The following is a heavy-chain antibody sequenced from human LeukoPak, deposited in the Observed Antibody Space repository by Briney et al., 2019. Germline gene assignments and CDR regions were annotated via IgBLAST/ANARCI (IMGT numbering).Heavy chain of an antibody. D-gene: IGHD1-26*01. CDR1: GASTSAYY. J-gene: IGHJ3*01. CDR2: SYSGGNA. V-gene: IGHV4-59*01. CDR3: AHSKRGGGYYINAFAV. Sequence: SETLSLTCTVSGASTSAYYWGWIRQPPGKGLEWIGYSYSGGNANYNPSLKSRVTISIDTSENQFSLRLTSVTAADTAVYFCAHSKRGGGYYINAFAVWGQGALVTISS.